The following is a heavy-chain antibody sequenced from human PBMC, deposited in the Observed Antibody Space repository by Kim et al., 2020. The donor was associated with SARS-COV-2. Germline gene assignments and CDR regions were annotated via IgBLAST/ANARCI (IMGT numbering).Heavy chain of an antibody. D-gene: IGHD2-15*01. CDR2: IYHRGSP. Sequence: SETLSLTCSVSGGSISTYFWNWIRQTPGKGLEWIGLIYHRGSPSYNPSLKSRVTISVDTSKNQFSLKLSSVSAADTATYYCARHEIRQSTSPGYGYWGQGILVTVSS. CDR3: ARHEIRQSTSPGYGY. J-gene: IGHJ4*02. V-gene: IGHV4-59*08. CDR1: GGSISTYF.